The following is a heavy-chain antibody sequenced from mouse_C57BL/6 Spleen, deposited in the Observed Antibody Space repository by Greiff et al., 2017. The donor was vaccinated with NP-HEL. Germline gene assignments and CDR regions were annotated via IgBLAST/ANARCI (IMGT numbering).Heavy chain of an antibody. CDR2: IDPNSGGT. CDR1: GYTFTSYW. V-gene: IGHV1-72*01. Sequence: QVQLQQSGAELVKPGASVKLSCKASGYTFTSYWMHWVKQRPGRGLEWIGRIDPNSGGTKYNEKFKSKATLTVDKPSSTAYMQLSSLTSEDSAVYYCARSSGVYYDYDDAMDYWGQGTSVTVSS. D-gene: IGHD2-4*01. J-gene: IGHJ4*01. CDR3: ARSSGVYYDYDDAMDY.